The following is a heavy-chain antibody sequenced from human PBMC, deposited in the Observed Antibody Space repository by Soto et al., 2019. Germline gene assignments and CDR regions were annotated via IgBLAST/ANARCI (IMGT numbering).Heavy chain of an antibody. J-gene: IGHJ4*02. D-gene: IGHD4-17*01. CDR1: GGTFSSYA. V-gene: IGHV1-69*01. CDR3: ASERESLFDYGATRPLDY. Sequence: QVQLVQSGAEVKKPGSSVKVSCKASGGTFSSYAISWVRQAPGQGLEWMGGIIPIFGTANYAQKFQGRVTITADEYTSTAYMELSSLRYEDTAVYYCASERESLFDYGATRPLDYWGQGTLVTVSS. CDR2: IIPIFGTA.